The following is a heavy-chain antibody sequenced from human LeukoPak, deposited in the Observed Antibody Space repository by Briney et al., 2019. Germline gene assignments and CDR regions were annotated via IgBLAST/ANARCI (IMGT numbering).Heavy chain of an antibody. CDR3: ARRGRYCTGANCYTGYFQH. V-gene: IGHV4-30-2*01. CDR2: IYHSGST. Sequence: SETLSLTCAVSGGSISSGGYSWSWIRQPPGKGLEWIGYIYHSGSTSYNPSLKSRVTISVDTSKKQFSLNLSSVTAADTAVYYCARRGRYCTGANCYTGYFQHWGQGTLVTVSS. CDR1: GGSISSGGYS. D-gene: IGHD2-2*02. J-gene: IGHJ1*01.